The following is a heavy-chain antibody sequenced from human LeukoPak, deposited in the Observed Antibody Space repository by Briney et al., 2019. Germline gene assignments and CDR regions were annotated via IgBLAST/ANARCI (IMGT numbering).Heavy chain of an antibody. CDR3: ARQYNLRGRFDS. Sequence: PSETLSLTCSVSGVSISSFSFYWGWIRQPPGKGLECTGSISNRGITYYNPSLRSRVTISVDTSKNQFSLRLSSVTAADTAVYYCARQYNLRGRFDSWGQGTQVTVSS. J-gene: IGHJ5*01. CDR1: GVSISSFSFY. D-gene: IGHD5-24*01. V-gene: IGHV4-39*01. CDR2: ISNRGIT.